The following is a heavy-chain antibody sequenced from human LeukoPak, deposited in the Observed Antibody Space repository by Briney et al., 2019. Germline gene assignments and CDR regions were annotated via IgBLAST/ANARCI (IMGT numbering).Heavy chain of an antibody. D-gene: IGHD4-11*01. CDR2: IYYSGST. CDR1: GGSTSSYY. V-gene: IGHV4-59*12. J-gene: IGHJ4*02. CDR3: ARSIDYSNYD. Sequence: SETLSLTCTVSGGSTSSYYWSWIRQPPGKGLEWIGYIYYSGSTNYNPSLKSRVTISVDRSKNQFSLKLSSVTAADTAVYYCARSIDYSNYDWGQGTLVTVSS.